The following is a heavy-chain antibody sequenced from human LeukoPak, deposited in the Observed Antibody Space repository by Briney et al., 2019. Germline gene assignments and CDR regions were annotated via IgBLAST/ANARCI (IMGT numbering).Heavy chain of an antibody. J-gene: IGHJ3*02. CDR2: MNPNSGNT. D-gene: IGHD1-26*01. Sequence: ASAKVSCKASGYTFTSYDINWVRQATGQGLEWMGWMNPNSGNTGYAQKFQGRVTITRNTSISTAYMELSSLRSEDTAVYYCARMYSGSYLPYAFDIWGQGTMVTVSS. CDR1: GYTFTSYD. V-gene: IGHV1-8*03. CDR3: ARMYSGSYLPYAFDI.